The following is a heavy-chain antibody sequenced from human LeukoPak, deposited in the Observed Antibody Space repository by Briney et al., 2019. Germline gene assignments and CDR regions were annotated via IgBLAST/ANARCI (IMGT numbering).Heavy chain of an antibody. CDR3: ASQYYDILTGYPYYFDY. V-gene: IGHV4-39*01. CDR2: IYYSGST. D-gene: IGHD3-9*01. CDR1: GGSISNTSYY. Sequence: SETLSLTCTVSGGSISNTSYYWGWIRQPPGKGLEWIGAIYYSGSTCFNPSLKSRVTMSVDTSENQFFLKLSSVTAADTAVHYCASQYYDILTGYPYYFDYWGQGTLVTVSS. J-gene: IGHJ4*02.